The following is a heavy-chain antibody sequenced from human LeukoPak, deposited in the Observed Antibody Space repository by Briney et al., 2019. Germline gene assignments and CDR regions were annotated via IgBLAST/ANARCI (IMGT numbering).Heavy chain of an antibody. CDR2: ISGSGGST. D-gene: IGHD2-2*01. Sequence: QPGGSLRLSCAASGFTFSSYAMSWVRQAPGKGLEWVSAISGSGGSTYYADSVKGRFTISRDNSKNTLYLQMNSLRAEDTAVYYCAKDRGEWFVVVPAAMGGGLAVAGTGDYWGQGTLVTVSS. CDR1: GFTFSSYA. V-gene: IGHV3-23*01. CDR3: AKDRGEWFVVVPAAMGGGLAVAGTGDY. J-gene: IGHJ4*02.